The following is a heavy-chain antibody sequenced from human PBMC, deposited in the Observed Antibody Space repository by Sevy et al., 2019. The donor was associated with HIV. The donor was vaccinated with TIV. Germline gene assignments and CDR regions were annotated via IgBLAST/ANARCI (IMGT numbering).Heavy chain of an antibody. Sequence: GGSLRLSCAASGFSFSGSGMHWVRQASGKGLEWVGRIGSQANSYATAYAASVKGRFTISRDDSKNTAYLQMNSLKTEDTAVYYCTSFKEDTAVFAPGVWGQGTLVTVSS. CDR1: GFSFSGSG. D-gene: IGHD5-18*01. CDR2: IGSQANSYAT. V-gene: IGHV3-73*01. CDR3: TSFKEDTAVFAPGV. J-gene: IGHJ4*02.